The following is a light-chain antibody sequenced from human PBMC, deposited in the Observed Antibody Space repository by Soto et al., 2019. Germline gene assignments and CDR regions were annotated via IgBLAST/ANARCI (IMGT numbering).Light chain of an antibody. Sequence: IVLMQSPGTLSLSPGERATLSCRASQALRRTYIAWYQQKLGQAPRLLIYGASTRAAGIPDRFSGSGSGTDFTLTITRLEPEDSAVYFCQQYTGPPTTFGQGTRLEIK. CDR2: GAS. V-gene: IGKV3-20*01. CDR1: QALRRTY. CDR3: QQYTGPPTT. J-gene: IGKJ5*01.